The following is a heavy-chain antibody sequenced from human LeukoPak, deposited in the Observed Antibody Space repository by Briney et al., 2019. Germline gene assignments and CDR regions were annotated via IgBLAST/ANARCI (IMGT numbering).Heavy chain of an antibody. CDR2: ISWNSGSI. D-gene: IGHD3-10*01. CDR1: GFTFDDYA. CDR3: ANSGDAFDI. J-gene: IGHJ3*02. Sequence: PGGSLRLSCAASGFTFDDYAMHWVRQAPGKGLEWVSGISWNSGSIGYADSVKGRFTISRDNAKNSLYLQMNSLRAEDTALYYCANSGDAFDIWGQGTMVTVSS. V-gene: IGHV3-9*01.